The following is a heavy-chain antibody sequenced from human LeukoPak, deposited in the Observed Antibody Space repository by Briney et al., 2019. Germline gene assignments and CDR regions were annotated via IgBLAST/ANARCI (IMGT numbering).Heavy chain of an antibody. CDR2: ISWNSGSI. CDR1: GFTFDDYA. D-gene: IGHD3-3*01. CDR3: AKSRSGRAWFDP. V-gene: IGHV3-9*01. Sequence: GRSLRLSCAASGFTFDDYAMHWVRQAPGKGLEWVSGISWNSGSIGYADSVKGRFTNSRDNAKNSLYLQMNSLRAEDTALYCCAKSRSGRAWFDPWGQGTLVTVSS. J-gene: IGHJ5*02.